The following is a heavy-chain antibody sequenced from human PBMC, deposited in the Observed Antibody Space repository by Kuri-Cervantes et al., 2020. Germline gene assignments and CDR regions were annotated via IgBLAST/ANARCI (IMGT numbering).Heavy chain of an antibody. J-gene: IGHJ3*02. V-gene: IGHV1-69*02. Sequence: SVKVSCKASGGTFSSYTISWVRQAPGQGLEWMGRVIPILGIANYAQKFQGRVTITADKSTSTAYMELSSLRSEDTAVYYCASGGLQKDAFDIWGQGTMVTVSS. CDR3: ASGGLQKDAFDI. CDR1: GGTFSSYT. CDR2: VIPILGIA. D-gene: IGHD5-24*01.